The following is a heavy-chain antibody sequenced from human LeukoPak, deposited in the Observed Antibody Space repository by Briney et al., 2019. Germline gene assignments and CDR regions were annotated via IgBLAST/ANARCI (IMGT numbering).Heavy chain of an antibody. D-gene: IGHD2-15*01. Sequence: GGFLRLSCAASGFTFSSYWMHWVRQAPGKGLVWVSRINSDGSSTSYADSVKGRFTISRDNAKNTLYLQMNSLRAEDTAVYYCAKDRGDIVVVVAATGTGVDYWGQGTLVTVSS. CDR1: GFTFSSYW. J-gene: IGHJ4*02. CDR2: INSDGSST. CDR3: AKDRGDIVVVVAATGTGVDY. V-gene: IGHV3-74*01.